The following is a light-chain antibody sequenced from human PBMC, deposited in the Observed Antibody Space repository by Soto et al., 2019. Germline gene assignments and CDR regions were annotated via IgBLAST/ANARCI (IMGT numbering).Light chain of an antibody. Sequence: EIVLTQSPATLSLSPGERATLSCRASQSVSSYLAWYQKKPGQAPRLLIYDASNRATGIPARFSGSGSGTDSTLPISSLEPDDFALYYCQQRRNWPLTFGGGTKVEIK. CDR3: QQRRNWPLT. J-gene: IGKJ4*01. CDR1: QSVSSY. CDR2: DAS. V-gene: IGKV3-11*01.